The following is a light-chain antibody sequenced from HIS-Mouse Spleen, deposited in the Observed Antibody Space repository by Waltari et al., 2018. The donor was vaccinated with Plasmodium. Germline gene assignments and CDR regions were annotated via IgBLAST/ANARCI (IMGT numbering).Light chain of an antibody. J-gene: IGKJ3*01. Sequence: MTQSPSSLSASVGDRATLSCRASQRVSSNLAWYQQKPGQAPRHLIYGASTRATGIPARFSGSGSGTEFTLTISSLQSEDFAVYYCQQYNNWSFTFGPGTKVDIK. CDR3: QQYNNWSFT. CDR1: QRVSSN. CDR2: GAS. V-gene: IGKV3-15*01.